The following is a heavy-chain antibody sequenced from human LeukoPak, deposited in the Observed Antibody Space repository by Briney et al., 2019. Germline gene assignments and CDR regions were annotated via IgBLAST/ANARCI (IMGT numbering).Heavy chain of an antibody. V-gene: IGHV4-30-4*01. J-gene: IGHJ5*02. Sequence: PSEPLSLTCTVSGGSISSGDYYWSWIRQPPGKGLEWIGYIYYSGSTYYNPSLKSRVTISVDTSKNQFSLKLSSVTAADTAVYYCARERFTYCSSTSCQGDNWFDPWGQGTLVTVSS. CDR3: ARERFTYCSSTSCQGDNWFDP. CDR1: GGSISSGDYY. D-gene: IGHD2-2*01. CDR2: IYYSGST.